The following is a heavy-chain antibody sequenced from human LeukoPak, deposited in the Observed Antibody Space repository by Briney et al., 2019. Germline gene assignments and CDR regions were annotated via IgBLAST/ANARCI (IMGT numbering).Heavy chain of an antibody. Sequence: ASVKVSCKASGYTFTGYYMHWVRQAPGQGLEWMGWINPNSGGTNYAQKLQGRVTMTRDTSISTAYMELSRLRSDDTAVYYCARDGELRFLEWPPSYYGMDVWGQGTTVTVSS. CDR3: ARDGELRFLEWPPSYYGMDV. V-gene: IGHV1-2*02. CDR1: GYTFTGYY. D-gene: IGHD3-3*01. CDR2: INPNSGGT. J-gene: IGHJ6*02.